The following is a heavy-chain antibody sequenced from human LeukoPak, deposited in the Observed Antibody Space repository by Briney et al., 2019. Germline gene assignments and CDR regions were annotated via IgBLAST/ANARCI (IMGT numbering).Heavy chain of an antibody. J-gene: IGHJ4*02. D-gene: IGHD3-10*01. CDR1: GFSFTNAW. CDR3: TTDLGITMIRGVIVN. V-gene: IGHV3-15*01. CDR2: IKSKGGGETT. Sequence: GGSLRLSCADSGFSFTNAWMSWVRQAPGKGLEWVGRIKSKGGGETTDYAAPVKGRFIMSRDDSKATLYLQMNSLKTEDTAVYYCTTDLGITMIRGVIVNWGQGTLVTVSS.